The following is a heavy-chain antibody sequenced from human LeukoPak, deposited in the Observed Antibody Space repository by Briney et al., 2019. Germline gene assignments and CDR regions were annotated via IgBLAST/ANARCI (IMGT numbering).Heavy chain of an antibody. CDR1: GYTFSNYG. CDR2: ISAYNDKT. CDR3: ARYSVDYGPWFPDF. J-gene: IGHJ4*02. D-gene: IGHD3-16*01. V-gene: IGHV1-18*01. Sequence: GASVKVSCKASGYTFSNYGISWVRQARGQGLEWMGWISAYNDKTNYAEKFQGRLTMTTDTSTSTAYMDLRSLRSDDTAVYYCARYSVDYGPWFPDFWGQGTLVTVSS.